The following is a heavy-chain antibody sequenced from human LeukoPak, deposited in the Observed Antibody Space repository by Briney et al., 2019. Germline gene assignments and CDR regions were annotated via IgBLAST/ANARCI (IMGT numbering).Heavy chain of an antibody. Sequence: GGSLRLSCAASGFTFSSYAMSWVRQAPGKGLECISGFSGSGGSTYYADSVKGRFTISRDNSKNTLYLQMNSLRAEDTAVYYCAKAGYSGYDSSRRGYYYYMDVWGKGTTVTVSS. V-gene: IGHV3-23*01. CDR2: FSGSGGST. CDR3: AKAGYSGYDSSRRGYYYYMDV. D-gene: IGHD5-12*01. CDR1: GFTFSSYA. J-gene: IGHJ6*03.